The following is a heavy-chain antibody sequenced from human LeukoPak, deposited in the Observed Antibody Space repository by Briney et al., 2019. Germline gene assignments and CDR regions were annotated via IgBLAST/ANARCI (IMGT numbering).Heavy chain of an antibody. Sequence: ASVKVSCKASGYTFINYYMHWVRQAPGQGLEWVGIINPNGGSTSYAQKFQGRATMTGDTSASTVYMELSSLRSEDTAVYYCARSRLLLDYWGQGTLVTVSS. J-gene: IGHJ4*02. V-gene: IGHV1-46*01. CDR2: INPNGGST. CDR1: GYTFINYY. D-gene: IGHD2-21*02. CDR3: ARSRLLLDY.